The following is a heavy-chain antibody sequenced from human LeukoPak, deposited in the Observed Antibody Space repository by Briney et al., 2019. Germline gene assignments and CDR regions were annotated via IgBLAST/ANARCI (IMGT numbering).Heavy chain of an antibody. Sequence: PETLSDTPNLTRDSTTSGGFYWAWIRHPPRNGLEWIGNVDYSGSTQYNPSLKGRVTISIDMPQSQFSLNMKSVSVTDTGIYYCARRDYAAWFDPWGQGTLVTVSS. V-gene: IGHV4-39*01. CDR2: VDYSGST. CDR1: RDSTTSGGFY. J-gene: IGHJ5*02. D-gene: IGHD4/OR15-4a*01. CDR3: ARRDYAAWFDP.